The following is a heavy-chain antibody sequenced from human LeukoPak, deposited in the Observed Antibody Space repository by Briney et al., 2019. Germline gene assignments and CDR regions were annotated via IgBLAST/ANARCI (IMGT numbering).Heavy chain of an antibody. CDR3: ANEGLANDYYYYMDV. CDR1: GFTFSSYW. Sequence: TGGSLRLSCAASGFTFSSYWMHWVRQAPGKGLAWVSRINSDGSSTSYADSVKGRFTISRDNAKNTLYVQMNSLRAEDTAVYYCANEGLANDYYYYMDVWGKGTTVTVSS. D-gene: IGHD1-1*01. V-gene: IGHV3-74*01. J-gene: IGHJ6*03. CDR2: INSDGSST.